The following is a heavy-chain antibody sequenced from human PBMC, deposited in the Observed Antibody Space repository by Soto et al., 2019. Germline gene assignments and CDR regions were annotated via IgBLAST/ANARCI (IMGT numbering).Heavy chain of an antibody. V-gene: IGHV3-74*01. D-gene: IGHD4-4*01. CDR3: AREGPIEMTTVFDF. Sequence: GGSLRLSCAASGFTFSSYWMHWVRQAPGKGLVWVSRINTDGRSTYYADSVKGRFAISRDNAKNTVYLQMNSLRAEDTAVYYCAREGPIEMTTVFDFWGQGILVTVSS. CDR1: GFTFSSYW. J-gene: IGHJ4*02. CDR2: INTDGRST.